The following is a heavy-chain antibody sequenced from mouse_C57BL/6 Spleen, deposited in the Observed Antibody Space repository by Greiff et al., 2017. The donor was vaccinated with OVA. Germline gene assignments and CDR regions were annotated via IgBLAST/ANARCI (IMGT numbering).Heavy chain of an antibody. Sequence: EVKLEESGGGLVQPGGSMKLSCVASGFTFSNYWMNWVRQSPEKGLEWVAQIRMKSDNYATHYAGSVKGRFTISRDDSKSSVYLQMNNLRAEDTGIYYCTGSYYYGSSGYFDYWGQGTTLTVSS. V-gene: IGHV6-3*01. CDR1: GFTFSNYW. J-gene: IGHJ2*01. CDR2: IRMKSDNYAT. CDR3: TGSYYYGSSGYFDY. D-gene: IGHD1-1*01.